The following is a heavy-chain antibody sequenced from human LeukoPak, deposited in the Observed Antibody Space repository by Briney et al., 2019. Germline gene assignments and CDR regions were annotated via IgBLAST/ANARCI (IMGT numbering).Heavy chain of an antibody. CDR2: INPGGSSI. D-gene: IGHD1/OR15-1a*01. CDR1: GFTFSSYW. CDR3: GRIAINGNNGMDV. V-gene: IGHV3-74*01. J-gene: IGHJ6*02. Sequence: PGGSLRLSCAASGFTFSSYWMHWVRQVPGKGLVWVARINPGGSSITYADSVKGRFTISRDNAKNTLYLQMDSLRTEDTAVYYCGRIAINGNNGMDVWGQGTTVTVSS.